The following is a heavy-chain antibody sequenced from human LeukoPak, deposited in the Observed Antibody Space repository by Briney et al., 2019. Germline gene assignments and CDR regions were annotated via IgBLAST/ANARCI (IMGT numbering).Heavy chain of an antibody. CDR3: ARAPMGAAALY. CDR1: GYTFTNFD. V-gene: IGHV1-8*01. J-gene: IGHJ4*02. D-gene: IGHD6-13*01. CDR2: MNPVSGNA. Sequence: ATVKVSCKASGYTFTNFDINWVRQAPGQGLEWMGWMNPVSGNAGSAQKFQGRVTLTRDTSISTAYMELSSLRSDDTAFYYCARAPMGAAALYWGQGTLVTVSS.